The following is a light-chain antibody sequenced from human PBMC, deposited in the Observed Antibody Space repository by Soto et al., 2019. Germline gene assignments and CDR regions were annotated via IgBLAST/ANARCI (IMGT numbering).Light chain of an antibody. CDR3: AAWDDILSVL. J-gene: IGLJ2*01. CDR1: SSNIGSNY. CDR2: RNN. V-gene: IGLV1-47*01. Sequence: QSVLTQPPSASGTPGQRVTISCSGSSSNIGSNYVYWYQQFPGAAPKLLIYRNNQRPSGVPDRFSGSKSGTSASLAISGLRSEDEADYYFAAWDDILSVLFGGGTKLTVL.